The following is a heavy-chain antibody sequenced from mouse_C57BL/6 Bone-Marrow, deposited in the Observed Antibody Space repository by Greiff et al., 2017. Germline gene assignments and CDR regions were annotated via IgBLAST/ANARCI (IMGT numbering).Heavy chain of an antibody. CDR3: ARHGFYVGNFDY. J-gene: IGHJ2*01. V-gene: IGHV5-6*01. Sequence: EVKLVESGGDLVEPGGSLKLSCAASGFTFSSYGMSWVRQTPDKRLEWVATISSGGSYTYYPDSVKGRFTISRDNAKNTLYLQMSSLKSEDTAMYYCARHGFYVGNFDYWGQGTTLTVSS. D-gene: IGHD2-3*01. CDR2: ISSGGSYT. CDR1: GFTFSSYG.